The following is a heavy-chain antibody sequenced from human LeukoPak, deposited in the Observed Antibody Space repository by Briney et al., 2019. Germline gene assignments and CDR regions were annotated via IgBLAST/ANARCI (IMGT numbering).Heavy chain of an antibody. CDR1: GYTFTSYY. CDR2: INPSGGST. V-gene: IGHV1-46*01. J-gene: IGHJ5*02. D-gene: IGHD6-13*01. CDR3: ARSARSYSSSWYIASWFDP. Sequence: ASVKVSRKASGYTFTSYYMHWVRQAPGQGLEWMEIINPSGGSTSYAQKFQGRVTMTRDTSTSTVYMELSSLRSEDTAVYYCARSARSYSSSWYIASWFDPWGQGTLVTVSS.